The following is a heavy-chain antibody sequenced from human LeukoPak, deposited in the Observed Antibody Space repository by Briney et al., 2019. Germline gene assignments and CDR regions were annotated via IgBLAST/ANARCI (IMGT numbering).Heavy chain of an antibody. CDR1: GGTFSSYA. CDR3: ARVLLSNTPYYYYMDV. V-gene: IGHV1-69*13. Sequence: SVKVSCNASGGTFSSYAISWVRQAPGQGLEWMGGIIPIFGTANYAQKFQGRVTITADESTSTAYMELSSLRSEDTAVYYCARVLLSNTPYYYYMDVWGKGTTVTVSS. J-gene: IGHJ6*03. D-gene: IGHD2-2*02. CDR2: IIPIFGTA.